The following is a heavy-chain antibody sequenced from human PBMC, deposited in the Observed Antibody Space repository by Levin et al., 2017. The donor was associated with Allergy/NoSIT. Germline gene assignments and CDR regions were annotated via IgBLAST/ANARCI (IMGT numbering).Heavy chain of an antibody. Sequence: SGPTLVKPTQTLTLTCSFSGFSLNSLGVGVGWIRQPPGKALEWLGVFYWDDDQRYSPSLRSRLTLSKDTSKNQVVLTMTNMDPVDTATYYCVHRKINVVQVRDYFDFWGQGTLVTVSS. CDR3: VHRKINVVQVRDYFDF. CDR1: GFSLNSLGVG. D-gene: IGHD3-10*01. V-gene: IGHV2-5*02. CDR2: FYWDDDQ. J-gene: IGHJ4*02.